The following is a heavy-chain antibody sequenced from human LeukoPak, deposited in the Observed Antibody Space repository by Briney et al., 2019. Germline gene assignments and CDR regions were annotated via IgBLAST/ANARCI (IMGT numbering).Heavy chain of an antibody. CDR2: ISSSGSTI. D-gene: IGHD3-10*01. Sequence: GGSLRLSCAASGFTFSDYYMSWIRQAPGKGLEWVSYISSSGSTIYYADSVKGRFTISRDNAKNSLHLQMNSLRAEDTAVYYCASGITMVREIDYWGQGTLVTVSS. CDR3: ASGITMVREIDY. J-gene: IGHJ4*02. CDR1: GFTFSDYY. V-gene: IGHV3-11*04.